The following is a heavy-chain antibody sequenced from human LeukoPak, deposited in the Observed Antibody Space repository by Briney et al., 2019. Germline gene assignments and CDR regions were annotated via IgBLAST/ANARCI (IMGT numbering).Heavy chain of an antibody. CDR3: ARSYGSGSYGWFDP. V-gene: IGHV4-34*01. CDR2: INHSGST. D-gene: IGHD3-10*01. Sequence: PSETLSLTCAVYGGSFSGYYWSWIRQPPGKGPEWIGEINHSGSTNYNPSLKSRVTISVDTSKNQFSLKLSSVTAADTAVYYCARSYGSGSYGWFDPWGQGTLVTVSS. CDR1: GGSFSGYY. J-gene: IGHJ5*02.